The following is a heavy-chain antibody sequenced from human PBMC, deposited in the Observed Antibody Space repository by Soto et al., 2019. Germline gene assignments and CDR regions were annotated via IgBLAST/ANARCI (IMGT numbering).Heavy chain of an antibody. V-gene: IGHV5-51*01. CDR1: GDSFTSYR. Sequence: GESLKISCKGSGDSFTSYRIGWVRQMPGKGLEWMGIIYPGESNTRYSPSFQGQVTISADKSIGTAYLQWSSLKASDTAMYYCATYSSVYYYHTMDVWGQGTTVTVS. CDR3: ATYSSVYYYHTMDV. D-gene: IGHD3-22*01. J-gene: IGHJ6*02. CDR2: IYPGESNT.